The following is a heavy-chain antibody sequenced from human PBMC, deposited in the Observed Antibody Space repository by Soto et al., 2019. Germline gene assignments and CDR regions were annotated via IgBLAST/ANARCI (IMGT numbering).Heavy chain of an antibody. CDR3: ARDRSSSYYMDV. D-gene: IGHD6-13*01. J-gene: IGHJ6*03. V-gene: IGHV4-59*01. CDR2: IYYSGST. Sequence: SETLSLTCTVSGGSISIYYWSWIRQPPGKGLEWIGYIYYSGSTNYNPSLKSRVTISVDTSKNQFSLKLSSVTAADTAVYYCARDRSSSYYMDVWGKGTTVIVSS. CDR1: GGSISIYY.